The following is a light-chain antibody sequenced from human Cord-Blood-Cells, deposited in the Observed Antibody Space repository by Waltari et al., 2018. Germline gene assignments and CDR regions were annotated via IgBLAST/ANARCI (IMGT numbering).Light chain of an antibody. CDR1: QSVSSSY. V-gene: IGKV3-20*01. Sequence: DMVLTQSPGTLSLSRGERATLSCRASQSVSSSYLAWYQQKPGQAPRLLIYGASSRATGIPDRFSGSGSGTDFNLTISRLEPEDFAVYYCQQYGSSLYTFGQGAKLEIK. CDR2: GAS. CDR3: QQYGSSLYT. J-gene: IGKJ2*01.